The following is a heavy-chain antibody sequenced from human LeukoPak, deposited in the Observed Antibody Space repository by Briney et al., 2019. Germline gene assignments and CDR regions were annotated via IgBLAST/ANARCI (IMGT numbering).Heavy chain of an antibody. CDR2: ISGSGGST. Sequence: GGSLRLSCAAFGFTFSSYAMSWVRQAPGKGLEWVSAISGSGGSTYYADSVKGRFTISRDNSKNTLYLQMNSLRAEDTAVYYCAKAPSGSYYSSSFVYWGQGTLVTVSS. CDR1: GFTFSSYA. V-gene: IGHV3-23*01. J-gene: IGHJ4*02. CDR3: AKAPSGSYYSSSFVY. D-gene: IGHD1-26*01.